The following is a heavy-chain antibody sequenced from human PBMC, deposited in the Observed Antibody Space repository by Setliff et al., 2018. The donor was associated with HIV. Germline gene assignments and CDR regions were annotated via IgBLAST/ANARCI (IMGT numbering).Heavy chain of an antibody. CDR1: GGSISTSNYY. CDR2: IHYSGST. Sequence: PSETLSLTCILSGGSISTSNYYWGWIRQPPGKGLEWIGTIHYSGSTYYNPSLKSRVSISVDTSKNQFSLKLTSVTAADMAVYYCARNVAATSAFDIWGRGTMVTVS. D-gene: IGHD6-19*01. CDR3: ARNVAATSAFDI. V-gene: IGHV4-39*01. J-gene: IGHJ3*02.